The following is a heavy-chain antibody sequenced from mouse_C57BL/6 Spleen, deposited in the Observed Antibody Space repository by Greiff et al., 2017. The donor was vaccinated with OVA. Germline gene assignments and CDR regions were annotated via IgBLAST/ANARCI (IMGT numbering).Heavy chain of an antibody. CDR1: GYTFTSYW. CDR2: IDPSDSET. D-gene: IGHD4-1*01. J-gene: IGHJ4*01. V-gene: IGHV1-52*01. CDR3: ARGLLLGRDYAMDY. Sequence: VQLQQPGAELVRPGSSVKLSCKASGYTFTSYWMHWVKQRPIQGLEWIGNIDPSDSETHYNQKFKDKATLTVDKSSSTAYMQLSSLTSEDSAVYYCARGLLLGRDYAMDYWGQGTSVTVSS.